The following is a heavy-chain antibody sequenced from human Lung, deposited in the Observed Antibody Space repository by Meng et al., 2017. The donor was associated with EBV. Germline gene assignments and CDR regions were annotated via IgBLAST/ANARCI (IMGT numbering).Heavy chain of an antibody. V-gene: IGHV4-34*01. D-gene: IGHD3-10*01. J-gene: IGHJ4*02. CDR2: VSHSGST. CDR1: GGSFSGYY. CDR3: ARRRGGSGRDC. Sequence: QVAVEQWGAGLGKPSETLSLHCGAYGGSFSGYYWRWIRQTPGKGLGWIGEVSHSGSTNYSPSLKSRVTISLDTSKNQFSLMLTSVTATDTAVYYCARRRGGSGRDCWGQGTLVTVSS.